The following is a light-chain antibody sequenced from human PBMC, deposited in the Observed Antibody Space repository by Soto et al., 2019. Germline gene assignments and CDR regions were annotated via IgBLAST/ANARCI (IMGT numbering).Light chain of an antibody. Sequence: DIVLTQSPGTLSLSPGERATLSCRASQSVGSIYLAWYQQKPGQAPRLLIHGASNRASGIPDRFRGSGSGTDFSLTISRPEPEDFGLYYCQQYGSSPRTFGQGTKVEIK. V-gene: IGKV3-20*01. J-gene: IGKJ1*01. CDR2: GAS. CDR1: QSVGSIY. CDR3: QQYGSSPRT.